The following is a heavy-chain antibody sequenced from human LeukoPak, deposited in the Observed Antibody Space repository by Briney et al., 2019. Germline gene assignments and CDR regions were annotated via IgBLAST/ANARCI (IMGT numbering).Heavy chain of an antibody. V-gene: IGHV3-30*18. CDR1: GFTFSSYG. Sequence: GRSLRLSCAASGFTFSSYGMHWVRQAPGKGLEWVAVISNDGSITKYGDSVKGRFTISRDNSKNTLYVQMNSLRTDDAAVYYCAKSKSPYPMDYIFDFWGQGTLVTVSS. CDR3: AKSKSPYPMDYIFDF. D-gene: IGHD4-11*01. J-gene: IGHJ4*02. CDR2: ISNDGSIT.